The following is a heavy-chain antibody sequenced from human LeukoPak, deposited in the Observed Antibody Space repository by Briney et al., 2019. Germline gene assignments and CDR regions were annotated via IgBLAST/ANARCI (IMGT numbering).Heavy chain of an antibody. CDR3: ARPLLSSGWQFDAFDI. D-gene: IGHD6-19*01. V-gene: IGHV3-7*01. Sequence: GGSLRLSCAASGFTFSSSWMSWVRQAPGKGLEWVANIKQDGSEKYYVDSVKGRFTISRDNAKNSLYLQMNSLRAEDTAVYYCARPLLSSGWQFDAFDIWGQGTMVTVSS. CDR2: IKQDGSEK. J-gene: IGHJ3*02. CDR1: GFTFSSSW.